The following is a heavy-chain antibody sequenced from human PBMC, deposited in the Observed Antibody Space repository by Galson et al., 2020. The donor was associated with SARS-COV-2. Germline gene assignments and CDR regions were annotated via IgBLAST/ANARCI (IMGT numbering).Heavy chain of an antibody. J-gene: IGHJ4*02. Sequence: SETLSLTCTVSGGSVTSDNYYWSWIRQSAGKGLEWIGRIHTTGTTDYNPSLKSRLIISSDTSKNQVSMRLTSATAADTAVYFCARERWDDLWDGYYYIDYWGQGTLVTVSS. V-gene: IGHV4-61*02. CDR3: ARERWDDLWDGYYYIDY. D-gene: IGHD3-3*01. CDR2: IHTTGTT. CDR1: GGSVTSDNYY.